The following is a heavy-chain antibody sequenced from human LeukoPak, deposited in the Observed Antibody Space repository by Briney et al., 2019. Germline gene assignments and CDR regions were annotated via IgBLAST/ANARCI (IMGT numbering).Heavy chain of an antibody. D-gene: IGHD6-19*01. CDR3: ARHSLGIAVAGTLDY. V-gene: IGHV1-69*13. CDR1: GGTFSSYA. CDR2: IIPIFGTA. Sequence: ASVKVSCKASGGTFSSYAISWVRQAPGQGLEWMGGIIPIFGTANYAQKFQGRVTITADESTSTAYMELSSLRSEDTAVYYCARHSLGIAVAGTLDYWGQGTLVTVSS. J-gene: IGHJ4*02.